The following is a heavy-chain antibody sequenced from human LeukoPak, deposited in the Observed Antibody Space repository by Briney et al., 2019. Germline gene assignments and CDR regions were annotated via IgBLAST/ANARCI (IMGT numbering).Heavy chain of an antibody. D-gene: IGHD6-19*01. V-gene: IGHV4-4*07. CDR3: ARHTVAGGFDY. CDR1: GASINSHY. J-gene: IGHJ4*02. CDR2: IYISGST. Sequence: PSETLSLTCTVSGASINSHYWSWIRQPAGKGLEWIGRIYISGSTNYNSSLQSRVTMSVDTSKNQFSLKLSSVTAADTAVYYCARHTVAGGFDYWGQGTLVTVSS.